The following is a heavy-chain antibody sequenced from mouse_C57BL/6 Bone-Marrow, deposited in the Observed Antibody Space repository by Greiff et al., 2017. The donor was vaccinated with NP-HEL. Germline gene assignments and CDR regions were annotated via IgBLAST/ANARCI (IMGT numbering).Heavy chain of an antibody. CDR3: ARSRFSGYSWFAY. CDR1: GYTFTDYN. J-gene: IGHJ3*01. Sequence: VQLQQSGPELVKPGASVKIPCKASGYTFTDYNMDWVKQSHGKSLEWIGDINPNNGGTIYNQKFKGKATLTVDKSSSTAYMELRSLTSEDTAVYYCARSRFSGYSWFAYWGQGTLVTVSA. D-gene: IGHD3-2*02. CDR2: INPNNGGT. V-gene: IGHV1-18*01.